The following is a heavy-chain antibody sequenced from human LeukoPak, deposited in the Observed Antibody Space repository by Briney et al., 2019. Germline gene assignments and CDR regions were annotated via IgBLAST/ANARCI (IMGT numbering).Heavy chain of an antibody. CDR3: ARDSFYCSSTSCYPLDY. CDR1: GYTFTSYG. V-gene: IGHV1-18*01. D-gene: IGHD2-2*01. CDR2: ISAYNGNT. J-gene: IGHJ4*02. Sequence: ASVKVSCKASGYTFTSYGISWVRQAPGQGLEWIGWISAYNGNTNYAQKLQGRVTMTTDTSTSTAYMELRSLRSDDTAVYYCARDSFYCSSTSCYPLDYWGQGTLVTVSS.